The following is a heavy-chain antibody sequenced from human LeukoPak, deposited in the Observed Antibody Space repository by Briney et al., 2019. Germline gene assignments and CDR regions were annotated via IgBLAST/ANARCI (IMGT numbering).Heavy chain of an antibody. D-gene: IGHD6-6*01. V-gene: IGHV3-7*01. CDR2: IKQDGSEK. Sequence: GGSLRLSCAASGFTFSRYWMTWVRQAPGKGLEWVANIKQDGSEKYYVDSVKGRFTISRDNAKNSLYLQMNSLRAEDTAVYYCARGGGLDYYYYYMDVWGKGTTVTISS. CDR3: ARGGGLDYYYYYMDV. J-gene: IGHJ6*03. CDR1: GFTFSRYW.